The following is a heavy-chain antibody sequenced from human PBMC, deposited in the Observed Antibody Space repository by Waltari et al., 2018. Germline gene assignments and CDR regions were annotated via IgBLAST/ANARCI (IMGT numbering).Heavy chain of an antibody. V-gene: IGHV4-39*07. J-gene: IGHJ4*02. Sequence: QLQLQELGPGLVKPSETLSLTCTVSGGSISSSSYYWGWIRQPPGKGLEWIGSIYYSGSTYYNPSLKSRVTISVDTSKNQFSLKLSSVTAADTAVYYCARGSSRDGYNYKLDYWGQGTLVTVSS. CDR3: ARGSSRDGYNYKLDY. D-gene: IGHD5-12*01. CDR1: GGSISSSSYY. CDR2: IYYSGST.